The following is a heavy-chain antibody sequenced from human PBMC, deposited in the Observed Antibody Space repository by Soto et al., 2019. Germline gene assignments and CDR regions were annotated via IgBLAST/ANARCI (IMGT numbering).Heavy chain of an antibody. CDR3: ATEAYSSSWSVGPYYFDY. CDR2: IIPIFGTA. Sequence: QVQLVQSGAEVKKPGSSVKVSCKASGGTFSSYAISWVRQAPGQGLEWMGGIIPIFGTANYAQKFQGRVTITADESTSTAYMELSSLRSEDTAVYYCATEAYSSSWSVGPYYFDYWGQGTLVTVSS. J-gene: IGHJ4*02. D-gene: IGHD6-13*01. V-gene: IGHV1-69*12. CDR1: GGTFSSYA.